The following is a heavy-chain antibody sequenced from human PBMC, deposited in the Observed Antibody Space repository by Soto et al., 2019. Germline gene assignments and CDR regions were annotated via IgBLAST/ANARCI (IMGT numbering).Heavy chain of an antibody. D-gene: IGHD3-22*01. Sequence: EVHLLESGGGLVQPGGSLRLSCAASGFTFGSYAMSWVRQAPGKGLEWVSSISDTGGSTYYADSVKGRFTISRDKSKNTLYLQMNNLRAEDKALYYCAKTVVGGYGSSGYYRRPWYFDYWGQGTLVTVSS. CDR3: AKTVVGGYGSSGYYRRPWYFDY. J-gene: IGHJ4*02. CDR2: ISDTGGST. CDR1: GFTFGSYA. V-gene: IGHV3-23*01.